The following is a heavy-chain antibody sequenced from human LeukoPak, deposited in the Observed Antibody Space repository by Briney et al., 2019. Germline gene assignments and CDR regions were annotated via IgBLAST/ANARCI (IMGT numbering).Heavy chain of an antibody. Sequence: GGSLRLSCAASGFTFSSYSMNWVRQAPGKGLEWVSYISSSSSTIYYADSVKGRFTISRDNSKNTLYLQMNSLRAEDTAVYYCARESCSGGSCYSGPAFDIWGQGTMVTVSS. D-gene: IGHD2-15*01. CDR1: GFTFSSYS. V-gene: IGHV3-48*01. CDR3: ARESCSGGSCYSGPAFDI. CDR2: ISSSSSTI. J-gene: IGHJ3*02.